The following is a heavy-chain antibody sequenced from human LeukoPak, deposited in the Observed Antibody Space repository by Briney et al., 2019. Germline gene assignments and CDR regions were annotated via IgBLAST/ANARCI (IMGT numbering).Heavy chain of an antibody. D-gene: IGHD6-6*01. CDR2: IYTSGST. J-gene: IGHJ4*02. Sequence: PSQTLSLACTVSGGSISSGSYYWSWIRQPAGKGLEWIGRIYTSGSTNYNPSLKSRVTISVDTSKNQFSLKLSSVTAADTAVYYCARERSGIAARSPFDYWGQGTLVTVSS. V-gene: IGHV4-61*02. CDR1: GGSISSGSYY. CDR3: ARERSGIAARSPFDY.